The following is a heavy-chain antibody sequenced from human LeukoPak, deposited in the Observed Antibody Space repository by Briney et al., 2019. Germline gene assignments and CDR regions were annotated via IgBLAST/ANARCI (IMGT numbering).Heavy chain of an antibody. CDR1: GFTFSRYW. J-gene: IGHJ4*02. CDR3: AKVFGWELWLLDY. Sequence: GGSLRLSCAASGFTFSRYWMHWVRQAPGKGLVWVSRISPDGSRTTYADSVKGRFTISRDNAKNTVYLQMNSLRAEDTAVYYCAKVFGWELWLLDYWGQGTLVTVSS. D-gene: IGHD5-18*01. CDR2: ISPDGSRT. V-gene: IGHV3-74*01.